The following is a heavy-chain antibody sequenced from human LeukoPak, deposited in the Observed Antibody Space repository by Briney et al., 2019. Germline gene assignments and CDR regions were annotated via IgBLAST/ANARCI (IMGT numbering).Heavy chain of an antibody. CDR3: ARVDLGIAVAATY. CDR1: GGSISSGGYY. J-gene: IGHJ4*02. CDR2: IYHSGST. D-gene: IGHD6-19*01. V-gene: IGHV4-30-2*01. Sequence: SQTLSLTCTVSGGSISSGGYYWSWIRQPPGKGLEWIGYIYHSGSTYYNPSLKSRVTISVDTSKNQFSLKLSSVTAADTAVYYCARVDLGIAVAATYWGQGTLVTVSS.